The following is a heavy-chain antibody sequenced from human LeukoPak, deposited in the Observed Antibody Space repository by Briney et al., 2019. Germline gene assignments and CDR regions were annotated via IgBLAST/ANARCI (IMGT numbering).Heavy chain of an antibody. CDR1: GDSVSSNSAA. CDR3: ARDHGDYSTFYYYGMDV. V-gene: IGHV6-1*01. D-gene: IGHD4-17*01. J-gene: IGHJ6*02. Sequence: QTLSLTCAISGDSVSSNSAAWNWIRQSPSRGLEWLGRTYYRSKWYNDYAVSVKSRITINPDTSKNQFSLQLNSVTPEDTAVYYCARDHGDYSTFYYYGMDVWGQGTTVTVSS. CDR2: TYYRSKWYN.